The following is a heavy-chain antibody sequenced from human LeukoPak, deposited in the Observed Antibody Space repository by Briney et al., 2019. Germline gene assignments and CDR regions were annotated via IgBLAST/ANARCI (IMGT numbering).Heavy chain of an antibody. J-gene: IGHJ4*02. V-gene: IGHV3-7*01. CDR1: GFTFSNYW. CDR2: IKQDGSEK. D-gene: IGHD1-1*01. Sequence: PGGSLRLSCAASGFTFSNYWMGWVRQAPGKGLEWVANIKQDGSEKRYVDPVKGRFTISRDNAKNSLYLQMNSLRAEDTAVYYCARHGIVVNYYFDYWGQGTLVTVSS. CDR3: ARHGIVVNYYFDY.